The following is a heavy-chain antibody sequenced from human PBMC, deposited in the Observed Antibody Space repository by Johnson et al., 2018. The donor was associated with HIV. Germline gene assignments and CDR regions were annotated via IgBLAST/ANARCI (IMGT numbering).Heavy chain of an antibody. J-gene: IGHJ3*02. V-gene: IGHV3-30*04. Sequence: QVQLVESGGVVVQPGRSLRLSCVASGFTFRSYAMHWVRQAPGTGLEWVAVISYDGSNKYYADSAKGRFTISRDNYKNTLFLQMNSLRAEDTAVDYCARRRYSSTWRDASDIWGQGTMVTVPS. CDR2: ISYDGSNK. CDR3: ARRRYSSTWRDASDI. D-gene: IGHD2-2*01. CDR1: GFTFRSYA.